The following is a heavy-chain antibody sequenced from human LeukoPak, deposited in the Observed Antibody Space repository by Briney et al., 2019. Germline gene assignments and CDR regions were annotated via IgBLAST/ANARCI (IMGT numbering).Heavy chain of an antibody. CDR3: ARGPGGATYYYYYMDV. CDR2: ISTSAGTI. J-gene: IGHJ6*03. V-gene: IGHV3-11*01. CDR1: GFTFSDYY. Sequence: GESLRLSCAASGFTFSDYYMTWIRQAPGKWLEWISYISTSAGTIYYADSVRGRFTISRDNAKNSLYLKMNSLRAEDTAVYYCARGPGGATYYYYYMDVWGKGTTVTVSS. D-gene: IGHD3-16*01.